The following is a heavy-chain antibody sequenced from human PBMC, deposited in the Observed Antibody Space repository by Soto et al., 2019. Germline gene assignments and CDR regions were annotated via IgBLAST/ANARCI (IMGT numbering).Heavy chain of an antibody. Sequence: QVQLVQSGAEVKKPGASVKVSCKASGYTFTSYGISWVRQAPGQGLEWMGWVIAYNANTNYAQKFQGRVTMTTDTYTSTAYMELRNLRSDDTAVYYCARRGSMVRGVPVDYWGQGTLVTVSS. D-gene: IGHD3-10*01. CDR3: ARRGSMVRGVPVDY. V-gene: IGHV1-18*01. J-gene: IGHJ4*02. CDR1: GYTFTSYG. CDR2: VIAYNANT.